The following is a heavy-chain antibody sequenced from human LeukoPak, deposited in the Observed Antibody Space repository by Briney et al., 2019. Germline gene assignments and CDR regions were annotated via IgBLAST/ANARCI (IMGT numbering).Heavy chain of an antibody. V-gene: IGHV3-9*01. CDR1: GFKFDEYA. CDR3: AKDGAIFGVPITRGGLDV. CDR2: ITWNSGSV. D-gene: IGHD3-3*01. J-gene: IGHJ6*02. Sequence: GGSLRLSCAASGFKFDEYAMHWVRQVPGQGLEWVSGITWNSGSVGYADSVRGRFTISRDNARNSLYLQMNSLRPEDTALYYCAKDGAIFGVPITRGGLDVWGQGTTVTVSS.